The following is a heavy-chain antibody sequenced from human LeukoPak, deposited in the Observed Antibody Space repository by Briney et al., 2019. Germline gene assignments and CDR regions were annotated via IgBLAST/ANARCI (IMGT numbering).Heavy chain of an antibody. V-gene: IGHV3-30*04. CDR2: ISYDGSNK. CDR1: GFTFSSYA. CDR3: AKGILGTGSYSVPDY. Sequence: GGSLRLSCAASGFTFSSYAMHWVRQAPGKGLEWVAVISYDGSNKYYADSVKGRFTISGDNSKNTLYLQMNSLRAEDTAVYYCAKGILGTGSYSVPDYWGQGTLVTVSS. J-gene: IGHJ4*02. D-gene: IGHD3-10*01.